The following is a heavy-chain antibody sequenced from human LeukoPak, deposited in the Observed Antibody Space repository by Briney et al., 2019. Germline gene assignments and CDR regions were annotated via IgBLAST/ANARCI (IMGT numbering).Heavy chain of an antibody. CDR3: AKDHWMVRGVIPGGGY. Sequence: GGSLRLSCAASGFTFDDYAMSWVRQAPGKGLEWVSGINWNGGSTGYADSVKGRFTISRDNSKNTLWLQMNSLRGEDTAVYYCAKDHWMVRGVIPGGGYWGQGTLVTVSS. CDR2: INWNGGST. J-gene: IGHJ4*02. D-gene: IGHD3-10*01. V-gene: IGHV3-20*04. CDR1: GFTFDDYA.